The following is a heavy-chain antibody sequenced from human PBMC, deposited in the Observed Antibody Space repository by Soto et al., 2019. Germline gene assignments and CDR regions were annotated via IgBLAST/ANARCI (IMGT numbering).Heavy chain of an antibody. J-gene: IGHJ4*02. D-gene: IGHD2-21*02. CDR2: IDSAGRTT. CDR3: ARWFTGGNFDYFDF. Sequence: GGSLRLSCAASGGPFSSDWMHWFRQAPGKGLVWVSRIDSAGRTTTYADSVKGRFTISRDNAKNTLYLQMNGLRAEDTALYYCARWFTGGNFDYFDFWGQGTQVTVSS. V-gene: IGHV3-74*01. CDR1: GGPFSSDW.